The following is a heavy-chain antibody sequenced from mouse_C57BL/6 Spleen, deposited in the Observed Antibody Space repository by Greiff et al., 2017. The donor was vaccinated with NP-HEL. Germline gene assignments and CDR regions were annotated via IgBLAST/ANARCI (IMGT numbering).Heavy chain of an antibody. J-gene: IGHJ3*01. CDR3: ARWGIYDGYYDAWFAY. CDR2: INPNNGGT. V-gene: IGHV1-26*01. CDR1: GYTFTDYY. Sequence: EVQLQQSGPELVKPGASVKISCKASGYTFTDYYMNWVKQSHGKSLEWIGDINPNNGGTSYNQKSKGKATLTVDKSSSTAYMELRSLTSEDSAVYYCARWGIYDGYYDAWFAYWGQGTLVTVSA. D-gene: IGHD2-3*01.